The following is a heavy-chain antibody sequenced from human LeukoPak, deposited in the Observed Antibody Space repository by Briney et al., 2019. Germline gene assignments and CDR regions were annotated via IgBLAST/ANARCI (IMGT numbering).Heavy chain of an antibody. Sequence: PSETLSLTCTVSGGSISSYYWSWIRQPAGKGLEWIGRIYTSGSTNYNPSLKGRVTMSVDTSKNQFSLKLSSVTAADTAVYYCAREKSYCGGDCYSYYAFDIWGQGTMVTVSS. J-gene: IGHJ3*02. CDR2: IYTSGST. CDR1: GGSISSYY. D-gene: IGHD2-21*02. CDR3: AREKSYCGGDCYSYYAFDI. V-gene: IGHV4-4*07.